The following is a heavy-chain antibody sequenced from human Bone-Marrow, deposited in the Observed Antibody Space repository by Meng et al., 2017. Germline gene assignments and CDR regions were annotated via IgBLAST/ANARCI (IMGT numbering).Heavy chain of an antibody. CDR3: ARDPSSSSWYFDY. J-gene: IGHJ4*02. CDR1: GFTFSSYW. V-gene: IGHV3-7*01. Sequence: GGSLRLSCAASGFTFSSYWMSWVRQAPGKGLEWVANIKQDGSEKYYVDSVKGRFTISRDNAKNSLYLQKNSLRAEDTAVYYCARDPSSSSWYFDYWGQGTLVTVSS. CDR2: IKQDGSEK. D-gene: IGHD6-13*01.